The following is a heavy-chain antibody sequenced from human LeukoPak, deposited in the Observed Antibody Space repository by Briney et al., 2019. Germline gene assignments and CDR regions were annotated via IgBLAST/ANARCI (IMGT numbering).Heavy chain of an antibody. Sequence: SETLSLTRTVSGGSISSYYWSWIRQPPGKGLEWIGYIYYSGSTNYNPSLKSRVTISVDTSKNQFSLKLSSVTAADTAVYYCARTTVDYGLLDAFDIWGQGTMVTVSS. CDR1: GGSISSYY. V-gene: IGHV4-59*01. CDR2: IYYSGST. D-gene: IGHD4-17*01. J-gene: IGHJ3*02. CDR3: ARTTVDYGLLDAFDI.